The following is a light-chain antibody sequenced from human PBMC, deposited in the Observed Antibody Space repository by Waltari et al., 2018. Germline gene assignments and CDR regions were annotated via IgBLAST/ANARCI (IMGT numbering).Light chain of an antibody. V-gene: IGKV1-5*03. Sequence: DIPMTQYPSTLTASVGDRVTITCRASQSISSWLAWHQQKAGKAPKLLIYKASNLESGVPSRFSGSGSGTEFTLTISSLQPDDVATYFCQQYDSYPLTFGGGTKVQIK. CDR3: QQYDSYPLT. CDR1: QSISSW. CDR2: KAS. J-gene: IGKJ4*01.